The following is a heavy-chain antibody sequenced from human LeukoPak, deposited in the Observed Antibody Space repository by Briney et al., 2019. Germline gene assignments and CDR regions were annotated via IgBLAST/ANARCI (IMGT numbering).Heavy chain of an antibody. CDR3: ARDPTQYLRYGHFDY. CDR2: IRYDGSNK. J-gene: IGHJ4*02. CDR1: GFTFSSYG. D-gene: IGHD5/OR15-5a*01. Sequence: GGSLRLSCAPSGFTFSSYGMHWVRQAPGKGLEWVAFIRYDGSNKYYADSVKGRFTISRDNSKNTLYLQMNSLSDEDTAVYYCARDPTQYLRYGHFDYWGQGTLVTVSS. V-gene: IGHV3-30*02.